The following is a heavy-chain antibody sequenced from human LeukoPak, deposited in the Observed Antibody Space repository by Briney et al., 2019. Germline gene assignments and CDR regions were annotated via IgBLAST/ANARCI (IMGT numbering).Heavy chain of an antibody. CDR2: IIPIFGTA. V-gene: IGHV1-69*13. J-gene: IGHJ4*02. Sequence: ASVKVSCKASGGTFSSYAISWVRQAPGQGLEWMGGIIPIFGTANYAQKFQGRVTITADESTSTAYMELSSLRSEDTAVYYCATRRISYSSSWYLLDYWGQGTLVTVSS. CDR1: GGTFSSYA. CDR3: ATRRISYSSSWYLLDY. D-gene: IGHD6-13*01.